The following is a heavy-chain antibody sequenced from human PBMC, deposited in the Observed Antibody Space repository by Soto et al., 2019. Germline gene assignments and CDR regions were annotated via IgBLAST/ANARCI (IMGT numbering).Heavy chain of an antibody. V-gene: IGHV1-46*01. CDR1: GYTFTSYD. CDR3: ARVLGGATPFFVY. J-gene: IGHJ4*02. Sequence: ASVKVSCKASGYTFTSYDINWVRQAPGQGLEWMGIINPSGGSANYAQKFQGRVTMTRDTSTSTVYMELSSLRSEDTAVYYGARVLGGATPFFVYWGQGTLVTVSS. CDR2: INPSGGSA. D-gene: IGHD1-26*01.